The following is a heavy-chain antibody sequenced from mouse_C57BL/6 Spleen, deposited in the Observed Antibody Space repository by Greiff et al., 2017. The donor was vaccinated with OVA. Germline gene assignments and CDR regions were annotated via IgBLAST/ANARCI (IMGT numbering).Heavy chain of an antibody. Sequence: QVQLQQSGPGLVQPSQSLSITCTVSGFSLTSYGVHWVRQSPGKGLEWLGVIWSGGSTDYNAAFISRLSISKDNSKSHVFFKMNSLQADDKAIYYWASGGTGTGGCAYWGQGTLVTVSA. CDR2: IWSGGST. D-gene: IGHD4-1*01. CDR3: ASGGTGTGGCAY. V-gene: IGHV2-2*01. CDR1: GFSLTSYG. J-gene: IGHJ3*01.